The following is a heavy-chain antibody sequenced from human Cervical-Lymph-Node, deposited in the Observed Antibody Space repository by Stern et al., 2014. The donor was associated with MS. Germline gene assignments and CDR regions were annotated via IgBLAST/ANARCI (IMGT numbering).Heavy chain of an antibody. Sequence: QVQLVQSGAEVKKPGSSVKVSCKASGGTFSSYAVSWGRQAPGQGLEWMGWIIPIFDKAAYAQKFQGRVTITADESSSTVYMELSSLRSDDTAVYYCARGEAAHFDYWGQGTLVTVSS. D-gene: IGHD6-6*01. CDR3: ARGEAAHFDY. CDR2: IIPIFDKA. V-gene: IGHV1-69*01. J-gene: IGHJ4*02. CDR1: GGTFSSYA.